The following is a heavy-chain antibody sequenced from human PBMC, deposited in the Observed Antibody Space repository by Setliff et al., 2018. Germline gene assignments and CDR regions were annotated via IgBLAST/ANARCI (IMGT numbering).Heavy chain of an antibody. J-gene: IGHJ4*02. CDR2: INNDGSSG. CDR3: ARSDGGSSGLDY. CDR1: GFTFSSYW. D-gene: IGHD2-15*01. Sequence: GGSLRLSCAASGFTFSSYWMHWVSQVPGKGLVWVSRINNDGSSGDYADSVKGRFTISRDNSENTLYLQMNSLRPDDTAVYHCARSDGGSSGLDYWGQGTLVTVSS. V-gene: IGHV3-74*01.